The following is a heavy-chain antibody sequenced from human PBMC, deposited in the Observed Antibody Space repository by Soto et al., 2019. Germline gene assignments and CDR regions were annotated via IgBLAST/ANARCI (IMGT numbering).Heavy chain of an antibody. V-gene: IGHV1-18*01. Sequence: GASVKVSCKASGYTFTSYGISWVRQAPGQGLEWMGWISTYNGNTNYAQKLQGRVTMTTDTSTSTAYMELRSLRSDDTAVYYCARHVPYYGSGSYASRYYYYGMDVWGQGTTVTVSS. CDR2: ISTYNGNT. D-gene: IGHD3-10*01. CDR3: ARHVPYYGSGSYASRYYYYGMDV. CDR1: GYTFTSYG. J-gene: IGHJ6*02.